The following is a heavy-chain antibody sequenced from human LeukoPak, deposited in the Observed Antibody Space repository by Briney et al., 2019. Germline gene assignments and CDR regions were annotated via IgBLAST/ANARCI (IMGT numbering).Heavy chain of an antibody. Sequence: TETLSLTCAVYGGSFSGYYWSWLRQPPGKGLEWIGEINHSGSNNYNPSLKSRVTISVDTSKNQFSLKLSSVTAADTAVYYCARQRRFVLSVDYWGQGTLVTVSS. V-gene: IGHV4-34*01. J-gene: IGHJ4*02. D-gene: IGHD2/OR15-2a*01. CDR2: INHSGSN. CDR3: ARQRRFVLSVDY. CDR1: GGSFSGYY.